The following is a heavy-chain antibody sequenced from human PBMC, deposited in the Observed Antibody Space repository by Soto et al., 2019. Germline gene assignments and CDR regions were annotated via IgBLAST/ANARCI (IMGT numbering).Heavy chain of an antibody. CDR2: ISSSGSTI. D-gene: IGHD3-16*01. Sequence: GGSLRLSCAASGFTFSSYEMNWARQVPGKGLELVSYISSSGSTIHYADSVKGRFTIYRDNAKSSLYLQMNSLRPEDTGVYYCARLSGTYGRRHSFDYCGQGPLVTVSS. CDR3: ARLSGTYGRRHSFDY. J-gene: IGHJ4*02. CDR1: GFTFSSYE. V-gene: IGHV3-48*03.